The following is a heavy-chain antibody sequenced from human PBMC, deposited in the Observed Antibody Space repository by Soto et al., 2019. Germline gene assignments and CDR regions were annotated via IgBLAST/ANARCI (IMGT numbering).Heavy chain of an antibody. CDR1: GYTFTGYY. D-gene: IGHD3-10*01. J-gene: IGHJ6*02. V-gene: IGHV1-2*04. CDR3: ARDGPSMVRGYGMDV. CDR2: INLTIVVI. Sequence: GASVKVSCKASGYTFTGYYMHWVRQAPGQGLEWMGWINLTIVVINFAQNFQGWVTITRDTSFSTAYMELSRLRSDDTAVYYCARDGPSMVRGYGMDVWGQGTTVTVSS.